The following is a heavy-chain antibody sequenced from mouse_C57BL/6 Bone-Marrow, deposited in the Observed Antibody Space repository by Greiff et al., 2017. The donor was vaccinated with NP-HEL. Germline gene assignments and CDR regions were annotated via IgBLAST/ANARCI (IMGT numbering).Heavy chain of an antibody. Sequence: VQLKESGPVLVKPGASVKMSCKASGYTFTDYYMNWVKQSHGKSLEWIGVINPYNGGTSYNQKFKGKATLTVDKSSSTAYMELNSLTSEDSAVYYCARWGNYLFDYWGQGTTLTVSS. J-gene: IGHJ2*01. D-gene: IGHD2-1*01. V-gene: IGHV1-19*01. CDR3: ARWGNYLFDY. CDR1: GYTFTDYY. CDR2: INPYNGGT.